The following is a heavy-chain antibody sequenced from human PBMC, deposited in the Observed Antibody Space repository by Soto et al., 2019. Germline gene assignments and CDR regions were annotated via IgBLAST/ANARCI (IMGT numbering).Heavy chain of an antibody. D-gene: IGHD3-22*01. J-gene: IGHJ4*02. V-gene: IGHV1-3*01. CDR1: GYTFTSYA. CDR2: INAGNGNT. CDR3: AKAISGYYAPSDY. Sequence: ASVKVSCKASGYTFTSYAIHWVRQAPGQRLEWMGRINAGNGNTKYSQKFQGRVTITRDTSASTGYMQMNGLRGDDTAIYYCAKAISGYYAPSDYWGQGTQVTVSS.